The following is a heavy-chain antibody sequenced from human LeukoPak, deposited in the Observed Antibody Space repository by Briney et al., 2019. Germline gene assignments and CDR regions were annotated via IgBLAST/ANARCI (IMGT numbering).Heavy chain of an antibody. CDR3: ARSIVGATFADY. J-gene: IGHJ4*02. Sequence: SETLSLTCTVSGGSISSGDYYWSWIRQPPGKGLEWIGYIYYSGSTYYNPSLKSRVTISVDTSKNQFSLKLSSVTAADTAVYYCARSIVGATFADYWGQGALVTVSS. CDR2: IYYSGST. D-gene: IGHD1-26*01. CDR1: GGSISSGDYY. V-gene: IGHV4-30-4*01.